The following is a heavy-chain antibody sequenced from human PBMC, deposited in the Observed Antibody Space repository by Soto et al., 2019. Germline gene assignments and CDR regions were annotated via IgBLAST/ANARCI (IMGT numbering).Heavy chain of an antibody. V-gene: IGHV4-59*01. J-gene: IGHJ4*02. CDR1: GGSISSYY. CDR2: IYYSGST. CDR3: AGSTTRGVILDY. D-gene: IGHD3-10*01. Sequence: SETLSLTGTVSGGSISSYYWSWIRQPPGKGLEWIGYIYYSGSTNYNPSLKSRVTISVDKSKNQFSLKLSSVTAADTAVYYCAGSTTRGVILDYWGQGTQVTVSS.